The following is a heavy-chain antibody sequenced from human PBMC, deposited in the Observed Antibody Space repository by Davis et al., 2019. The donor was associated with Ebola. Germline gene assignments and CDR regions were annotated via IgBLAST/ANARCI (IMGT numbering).Heavy chain of an antibody. D-gene: IGHD3-9*01. J-gene: IGHJ6*02. V-gene: IGHV3-43*02. CDR1: GFTFDDYA. Sequence: GESLKISCAASGFTFDDYAMHWVRQAPGKGLEWVSLISGDGGSTYYADSVKGRFTISRDNSKNSLYLQMNSLRTEDTALYYCAKVLRYFDWLFQGYYGMDVWGQGTTVTVSS. CDR3: AKVLRYFDWLFQGYYGMDV. CDR2: ISGDGGST.